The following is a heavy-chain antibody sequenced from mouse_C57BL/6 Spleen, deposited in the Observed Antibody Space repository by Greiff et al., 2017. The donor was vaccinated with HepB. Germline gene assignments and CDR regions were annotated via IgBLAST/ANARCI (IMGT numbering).Heavy chain of an antibody. Sequence: EVKLVESGGGLVKPGGSLKLSCAASGFTFSDYGMHWVRQAPEKGLEWVAYISSGSSTIYYADTVKGRFTISRDNAKNTLFLQMTSLRSEDTAMYYCARGVVARPHWYFDVWGTGTTVTVSS. V-gene: IGHV5-17*01. CDR1: GFTFSDYG. J-gene: IGHJ1*03. CDR3: ARGVVARPHWYFDV. CDR2: ISSGSSTI. D-gene: IGHD1-1*01.